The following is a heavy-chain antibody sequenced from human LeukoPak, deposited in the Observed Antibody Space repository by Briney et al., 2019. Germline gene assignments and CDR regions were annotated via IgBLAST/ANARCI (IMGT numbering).Heavy chain of an antibody. J-gene: IGHJ4*02. CDR1: GFTLSSYA. Sequence: SGGSLRLSCAASGFTLSSYAMSWVRQAPGKGLEWVAVISYDGSNKYYADSVKGRFTISRDNSKNTLYLQMNSLRAEDTAVYYCARDTMTTVTFLFDYWGQGTLVTVSS. CDR3: ARDTMTTVTFLFDY. V-gene: IGHV3-30-3*01. D-gene: IGHD4-11*01. CDR2: ISYDGSNK.